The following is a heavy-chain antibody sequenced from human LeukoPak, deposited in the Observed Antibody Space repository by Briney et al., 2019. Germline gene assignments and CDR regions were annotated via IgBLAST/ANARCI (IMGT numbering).Heavy chain of an antibody. CDR1: GFTFSTYA. CDR3: AGGDPYRGYDYPGV. CDR2: ISYDGSKK. D-gene: IGHD5-12*01. J-gene: IGHJ4*02. V-gene: IGHV3-30*04. Sequence: PGRSLRLSCAASGFTFSTYAMHWVRQAPGKGLEWVTIISYDGSKKYYADSVRGRFTISRDNSKNTLYLQMNSLRLEDTALHYCAGGDPYRGYDYPGVWGQGTLVTVSS.